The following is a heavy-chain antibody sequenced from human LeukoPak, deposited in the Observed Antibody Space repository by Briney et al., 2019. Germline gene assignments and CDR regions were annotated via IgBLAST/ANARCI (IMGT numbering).Heavy chain of an antibody. CDR2: ISSSSSYI. J-gene: IGHJ4*02. Sequence: GGSLRLSCAASGFTFSSYSMNWVRQAPGKGLEWVSSISSSSSYIYYADSVKGRFTISRDNAKNSLYLQMNSMRAEDTAVYYCARAPAYYYDSSGLNWGQGTLVTVSS. V-gene: IGHV3-21*01. D-gene: IGHD3-22*01. CDR3: ARAPAYYYDSSGLN. CDR1: GFTFSSYS.